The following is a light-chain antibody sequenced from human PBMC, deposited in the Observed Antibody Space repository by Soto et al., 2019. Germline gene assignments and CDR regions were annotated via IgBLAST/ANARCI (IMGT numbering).Light chain of an antibody. V-gene: IGKV1-5*01. CDR1: QSISNW. Sequence: DIQMTQSPSTLPASVGDRVTITCRASQSISNWLAWYQQKPGTAPKVLIYHASNLQSGVPSRFSGSGSGTEFTLTISSLQPDDSATYYCQHYSLYSPWTFGQGTKVDIK. CDR2: HAS. CDR3: QHYSLYSPWT. J-gene: IGKJ1*01.